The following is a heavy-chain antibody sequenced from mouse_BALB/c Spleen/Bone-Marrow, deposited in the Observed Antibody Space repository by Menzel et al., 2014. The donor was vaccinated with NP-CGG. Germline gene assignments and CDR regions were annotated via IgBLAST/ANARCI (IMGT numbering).Heavy chain of an antibody. J-gene: IGHJ2*01. V-gene: IGHV1-54*03. CDR3: ARRLTGTLYFDY. CDR1: GYAFTNYL. CDR2: INPGSGAT. D-gene: IGHD4-1*01. Sequence: QVQLQQPGAELVRPGTSVKVSCKASGYAFTNYLIEWVKQRPGQGLEWIGVINPGSGATNYNENFKGKATLTADKSSSTPYMQLSSLTSDDSAVYFCARRLTGTLYFDYWGHGTTLTVSS.